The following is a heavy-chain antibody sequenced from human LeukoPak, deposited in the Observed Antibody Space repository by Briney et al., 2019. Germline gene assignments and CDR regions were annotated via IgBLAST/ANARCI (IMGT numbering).Heavy chain of an antibody. J-gene: IGHJ5*02. CDR3: ARVRYSSSWPYNWFDP. V-gene: IGHV3-30-3*01. D-gene: IGHD6-13*01. Sequence: GGSLRLSCAASGFTFSSYAMHWVRQAPGKGLEWVAVISYDGSNKYYADSVKGRFTISRDNAKNSLYLQMNSLRAEDTAVYYCARVRYSSSWPYNWFDPWGQGTLVAVSS. CDR2: ISYDGSNK. CDR1: GFTFSSYA.